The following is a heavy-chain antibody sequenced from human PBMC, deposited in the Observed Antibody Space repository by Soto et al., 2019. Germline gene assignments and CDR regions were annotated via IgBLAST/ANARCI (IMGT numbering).Heavy chain of an antibody. D-gene: IGHD5-18*01. V-gene: IGHV3-30-3*01. CDR3: ARDRNTAMVSPPWFDP. CDR2: ISYDGSNK. CDR1: GFTFSSYA. J-gene: IGHJ5*02. Sequence: QVQLVESGGGVVQPGRSLRLSCAASGFTFSSYAMHWVRQAPGKGLEWVAVISYDGSNKYYADSVKGRFTISRDNSTNTLYLQMNSLRAEDTAVYYCARDRNTAMVSPPWFDPWGQGTLVTVSS.